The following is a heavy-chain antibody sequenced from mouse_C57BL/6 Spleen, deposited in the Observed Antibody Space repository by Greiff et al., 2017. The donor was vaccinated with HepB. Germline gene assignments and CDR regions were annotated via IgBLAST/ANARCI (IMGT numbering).Heavy chain of an antibody. CDR1: GYSITSGYY. Sequence: EVKLVESGPGLVKPSQSLSLTCSVTGYSITSGYYWNWIRQFPGNKLEWMGYISYDGSNNYNPSLKNRISITRDTSKNQFFLKLNSVTTEDTATYYCARDETTVVASFDYWGQGTTLTVSS. J-gene: IGHJ2*01. CDR3: ARDETTVVASFDY. V-gene: IGHV3-6*01. D-gene: IGHD1-1*01. CDR2: ISYDGSN.